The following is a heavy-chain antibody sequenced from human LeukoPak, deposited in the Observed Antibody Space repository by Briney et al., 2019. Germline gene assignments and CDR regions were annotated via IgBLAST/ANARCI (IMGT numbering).Heavy chain of an antibody. D-gene: IGHD3-22*01. J-gene: IGHJ4*02. V-gene: IGHV3-20*04. CDR3: ARGSYYYDSSGLWDYFDY. CDR1: GFTFDDYG. Sequence: GGSLRLSCAASGFTFDDYGMSWVRQAQGKWLEWVSGINWNGGSTGYADSVKGRFTISRDNAKNSLYLQMNSLRAEDTALYYCARGSYYYDSSGLWDYFDYWGQGTLVTVSS. CDR2: INWNGGST.